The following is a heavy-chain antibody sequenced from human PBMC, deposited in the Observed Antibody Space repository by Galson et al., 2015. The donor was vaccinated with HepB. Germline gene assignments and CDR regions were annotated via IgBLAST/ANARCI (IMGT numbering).Heavy chain of an antibody. J-gene: IGHJ6*02. CDR2: ISYDGSNK. D-gene: IGHD2-15*01. CDR3: AKDQCDGSCYYVYYGMDV. V-gene: IGHV3-30*18. CDR1: GFTFSSYG. Sequence: SLRLSCAASGFTFSSYGMHWVRQAPGKGLEWVAVISYDGSNKYYADSVKGRFTISRDNSKNTLYLQMDSLRVEDTAVYYCAKDQCDGSCYYVYYGMDVWGPGTTVTVS.